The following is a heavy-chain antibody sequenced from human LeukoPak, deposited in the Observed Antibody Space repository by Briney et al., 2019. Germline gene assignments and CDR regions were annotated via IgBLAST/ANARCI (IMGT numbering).Heavy chain of an antibody. Sequence: GGSLKLSCAASGFIFSGSAMHWVRQAPGKGLEWVGRIRSKVNKYATAYAASVKGRFTISRDDSKNMAHLQMNSLKTEDTAVYYCTRPTVTDGLDVWGQGITVIVSS. CDR3: TRPTVTDGLDV. D-gene: IGHD4-17*01. J-gene: IGHJ6*02. V-gene: IGHV3-73*01. CDR2: IRSKVNKYAT. CDR1: GFIFSGSA.